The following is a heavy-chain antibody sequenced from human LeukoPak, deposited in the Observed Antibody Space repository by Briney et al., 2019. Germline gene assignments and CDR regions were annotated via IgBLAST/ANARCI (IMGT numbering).Heavy chain of an antibody. CDR3: RRGNPGVFDY. J-gene: IGHJ4*02. V-gene: IGHV1-46*01. D-gene: IGHD1-14*01. Sequence: ASVKLSCKASGYTFTSYYMHWVRRAPGQGLGWMGMINPSGGSTSYAQKFKGRVTITTDKSTSPGYMELSSLRSEDKAVYYCRRGNPGVFDYWGQGTLVTVSS. CDR2: INPSGGST. CDR1: GYTFTSYY.